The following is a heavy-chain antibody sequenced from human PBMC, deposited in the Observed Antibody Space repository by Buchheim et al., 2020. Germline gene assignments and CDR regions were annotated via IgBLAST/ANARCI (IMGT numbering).Heavy chain of an antibody. CDR3: AKGYRPGYTVVFDY. V-gene: IGHV3-23*01. Sequence: EVQVLESGGGLVQPGGSLRLSCAASGFTFSSYAMSWVRQAPGKGLEWVSTISGSDGSTYYADSVKGRFTIPRDNSKKPLDLQMNSLGAEDTAVYYCAKGYRPGYTVVFDYWGQGTL. D-gene: IGHD4-23*01. CDR2: ISGSDGST. J-gene: IGHJ4*02. CDR1: GFTFSSYA.